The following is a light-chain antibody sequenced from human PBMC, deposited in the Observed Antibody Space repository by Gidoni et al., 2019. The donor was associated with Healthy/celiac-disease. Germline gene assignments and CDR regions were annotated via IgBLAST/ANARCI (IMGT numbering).Light chain of an antibody. Sequence: DLVMTQSPLSLPVTPGAPASTSCRSSQSPLHSNGYNYLDWYLHKPGESPQLLFYLGSTRACGVPDRCSGSGSGKDFTLKISRVEDEYVGVYYCMQALKTPNTFGQGTKLEIK. V-gene: IGKV2-28*01. CDR3: MQALKTPNT. J-gene: IGKJ2*01. CDR2: LGS. CDR1: QSPLHSNGYNY.